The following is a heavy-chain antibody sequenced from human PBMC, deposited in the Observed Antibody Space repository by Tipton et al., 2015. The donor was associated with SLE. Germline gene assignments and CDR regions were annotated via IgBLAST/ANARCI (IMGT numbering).Heavy chain of an antibody. V-gene: IGHV4-59*01. CDR2: VYYSGST. CDR1: DDSITNYY. Sequence: GLVKPSETLSLTCTVSDDSITNYYWNWIRQPPGKGLEWIGYVYYSGSTNYNPSLKSRVTISVDKSKNQFSLRLSSVTAADTAVYYCARDFWSGYGSFDYWGQGALVTVSS. CDR3: ARDFWSGYGSFDY. D-gene: IGHD3-3*01. J-gene: IGHJ4*02.